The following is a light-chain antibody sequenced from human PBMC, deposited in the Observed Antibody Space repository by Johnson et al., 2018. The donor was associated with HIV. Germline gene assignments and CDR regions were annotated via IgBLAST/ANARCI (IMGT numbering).Light chain of an antibody. J-gene: IGLJ1*01. CDR2: ENN. V-gene: IGLV1-51*02. CDR1: SSNIRNNY. CDR3: GTWDNSLNQGGV. Sequence: QSVLTQPPSVSAAPGQKVTISCSGTSSNIRNNYVSWYQQLPGTAPKLLIYENNKRPSGIPDRFSGSKSGTSATLAITGLQTGAEADYYCGTWDNSLNQGGVFGAGTKVTVL.